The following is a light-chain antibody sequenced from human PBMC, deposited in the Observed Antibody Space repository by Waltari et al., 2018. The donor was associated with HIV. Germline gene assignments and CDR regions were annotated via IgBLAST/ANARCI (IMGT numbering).Light chain of an antibody. CDR3: QQSYTSPRT. J-gene: IGKJ2*01. V-gene: IGKV1-39*01. CDR2: CAS. Sequence: DIQLTQSPTSLSASIGDRVTITCRASQTVGRYLNWYQHKPGKAPQVLIHCASTLHSGAPSRFSGHGSGTDFTLTITSLQREDFAIYYCQQSYTSPRTFGQGTRLEIK. CDR1: QTVGRY.